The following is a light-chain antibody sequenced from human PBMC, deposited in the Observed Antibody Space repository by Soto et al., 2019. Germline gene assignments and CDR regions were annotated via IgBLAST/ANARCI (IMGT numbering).Light chain of an antibody. J-gene: IGKJ1*01. CDR2: GAS. V-gene: IGKV3-20*01. CDR1: QSISSSY. Sequence: EIVFTQSPGTLSLSPGERTTLPCRASQSISSSYLAWYQQKPGQAPRLLVYGASSRATGIPDRFSGSGSGTDFTLTISRLEPEDFALYYCQQYSSTFWTLGQGTKVDI. CDR3: QQYSSTFWT.